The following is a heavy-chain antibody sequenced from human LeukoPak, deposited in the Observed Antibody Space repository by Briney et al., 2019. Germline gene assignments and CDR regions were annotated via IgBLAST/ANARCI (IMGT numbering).Heavy chain of an antibody. CDR1: GFTFSGYG. CDR2: IWYDGSNK. J-gene: IGHJ4*02. D-gene: IGHD5-18*01. V-gene: IGHV3-33*01. Sequence: GGSLRLSCAASGFTFSGYGMHWVRQAPGKGLEWVAVIWYDGSNKYYADSVKGRFTISRDNSKNTLYLQMNSLRAEDTAVYYCARADTAMATYYFDYWGQGTLVTVSS. CDR3: ARADTAMATYYFDY.